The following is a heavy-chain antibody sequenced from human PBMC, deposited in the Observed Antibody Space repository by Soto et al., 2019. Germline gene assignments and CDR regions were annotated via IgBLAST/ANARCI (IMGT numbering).Heavy chain of an antibody. D-gene: IGHD3-10*01. CDR2: IYSTGTT. CDR1: GFTVGNNY. J-gene: IGHJ4*02. CDR3: AKDGRGSGSHYNSFGY. Sequence: EVQLVESGGGLLQPGGSLKLSCAASGFTVGNNYMSWVRQAPGKGLEWVSLIYSTGTTTYADSVKGRFTVSRDNAKNTLYLQMNSLRAEDTAVYYCAKDGRGSGSHYNSFGYWGQGTLVTVSS. V-gene: IGHV3-53*01.